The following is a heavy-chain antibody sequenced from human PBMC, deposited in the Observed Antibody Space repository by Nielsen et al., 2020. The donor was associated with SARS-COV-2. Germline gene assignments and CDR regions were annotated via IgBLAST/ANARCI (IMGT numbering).Heavy chain of an antibody. J-gene: IGHJ4*02. Sequence: GGSLRLSCAASGFTFSSYAMHWVRQAPGKGLEWVAVISYDGSNKYYADSVKGRFTISRDNSKNTLYMQMNSLRSEDTAAYYCARGGRYFEWLLPNDYWGQGTLVTVSS. V-gene: IGHV3-30*04. D-gene: IGHD3-9*01. CDR2: ISYDGSNK. CDR1: GFTFSSYA. CDR3: ARGGRYFEWLLPNDY.